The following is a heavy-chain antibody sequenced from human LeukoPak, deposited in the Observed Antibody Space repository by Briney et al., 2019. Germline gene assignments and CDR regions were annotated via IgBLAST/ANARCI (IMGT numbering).Heavy chain of an antibody. Sequence: SETLSLTCAVYGGSFSGYYWSWIRQPPGKGLEWIGEINHSGSTNYNPSLKSRVTISVDTSKNQFSLKLSSVTAADTAVYYCAREDYYYDSSGYSPWGQGTLVTVSS. CDR3: AREDYYYDSSGYSP. CDR1: GGSFSGYY. J-gene: IGHJ5*02. CDR2: INHSGST. D-gene: IGHD3-22*01. V-gene: IGHV4-34*01.